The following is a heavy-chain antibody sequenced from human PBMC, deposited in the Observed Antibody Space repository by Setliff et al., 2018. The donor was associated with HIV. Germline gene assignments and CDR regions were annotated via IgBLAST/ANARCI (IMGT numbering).Heavy chain of an antibody. CDR2: IYTSGSP. CDR1: GGSVNSGNYH. D-gene: IGHD6-19*01. CDR3: ARWVYNSAWSLDY. J-gene: IGHJ4*02. Sequence: KTAETLSLTCSVSGGSVNSGNYHWAWIRQPAGKGLEWIGHIYTSGSPHCKSSLTSRLTISLDTSRNQFSLKLTSVTAADSATYYCARWVYNSAWSLDYWGQGTLVTVSS. V-gene: IGHV4-61*09.